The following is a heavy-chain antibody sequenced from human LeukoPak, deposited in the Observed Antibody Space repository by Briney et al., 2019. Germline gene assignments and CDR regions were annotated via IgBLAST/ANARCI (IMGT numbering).Heavy chain of an antibody. V-gene: IGHV4-38-2*02. CDR3: AKGFSSYSCFAP. CDR1: HYSINDGYY. D-gene: IGHD3-16*02. J-gene: IGHJ5*02. CDR2: TYKDGTT. Sequence: PSETLSLTCTVSHYSINDGYYWGWIRQPPGRGLEWIGNTYKDGTTHYNSSFSSRVTISVDASENQFSLTLTSVTAAATAVYYCAKGFSSYSCFAPWGPGILVTVSS.